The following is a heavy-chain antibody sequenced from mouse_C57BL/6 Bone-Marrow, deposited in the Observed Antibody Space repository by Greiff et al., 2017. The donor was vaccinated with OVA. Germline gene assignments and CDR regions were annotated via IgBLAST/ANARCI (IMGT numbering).Heavy chain of an antibody. Sequence: VQLQQPGAELVRPGSSVKLSCKASGYTFTSYWMHWVKQRPIQGLEWIGNIDPSDSETHYNQKFKDKATLTVDKSSSTAYMQLSSLTSEDSAVYYCARENYGNLAWFAYWGQGTLVTVSA. CDR2: IDPSDSET. CDR3: ARENYGNLAWFAY. D-gene: IGHD2-1*01. V-gene: IGHV1-52*01. J-gene: IGHJ3*01. CDR1: GYTFTSYW.